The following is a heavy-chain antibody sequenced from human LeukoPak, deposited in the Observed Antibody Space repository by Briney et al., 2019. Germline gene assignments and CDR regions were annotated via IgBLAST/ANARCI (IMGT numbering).Heavy chain of an antibody. Sequence: ASVKVSCMAFGYTFTGYYMHWVRQAPGQGLEWMGWINPNGGGTNYAQRFQGWVTMTRDTSISTAYMELSRLRSDDTAVYYCAREYMTTVTENWFDPWGQGTLVTVSS. J-gene: IGHJ5*02. D-gene: IGHD4-17*01. CDR2: INPNGGGT. CDR1: GYTFTGYY. CDR3: AREYMTTVTENWFDP. V-gene: IGHV1-2*04.